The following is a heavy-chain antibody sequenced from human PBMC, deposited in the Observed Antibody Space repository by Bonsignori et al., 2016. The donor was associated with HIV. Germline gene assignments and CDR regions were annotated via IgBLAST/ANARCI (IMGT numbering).Heavy chain of an antibody. CDR2: ITGGGDTT. J-gene: IGHJ4*02. Sequence: WIRQPPGKGLEWVSAITGGGDTTYYEDSVKGRFTISRDNSKNTLYLQMNSLRAEDTALYFCATRNVPPDWGPIDYWGQGTVVTVSS. CDR3: ATRNVPPDWGPIDY. D-gene: IGHD7-27*01. V-gene: IGHV3-23*01.